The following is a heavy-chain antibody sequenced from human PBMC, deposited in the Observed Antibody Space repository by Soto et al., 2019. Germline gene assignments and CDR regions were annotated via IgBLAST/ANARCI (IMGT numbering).Heavy chain of an antibody. CDR2: IYRSGTT. J-gene: IGHJ4*02. Sequence: SETLSLTCSVSGASISSNFWSWVRQPPGKGLEWIGYIYRSGTTHSNPSLKSRATISVDTSKNQFSLKLSSVTAADTAVYYCARASNKRGYSYGPDYWGQGTLVTVSS. CDR3: ARASNKRGYSYGPDY. V-gene: IGHV4-59*12. D-gene: IGHD5-18*01. CDR1: GASISSNF.